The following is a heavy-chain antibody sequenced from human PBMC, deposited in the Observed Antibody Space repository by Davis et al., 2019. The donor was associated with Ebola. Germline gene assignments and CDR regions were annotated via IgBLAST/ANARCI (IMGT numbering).Heavy chain of an antibody. V-gene: IGHV3-7*03. Sequence: GESLKISCAASGFSFSTYWMSWVRQAPGKGLEWVANIRQDGSEIYHVDSVRGRFTISRDNAKNSLYLQMNSLRAEDTAVYYCASTSGGAFDMWGHGTMVTVSA. CDR2: IRQDGSEI. CDR3: ASTSGGAFDM. D-gene: IGHD3-10*01. CDR1: GFSFSTYW. J-gene: IGHJ3*02.